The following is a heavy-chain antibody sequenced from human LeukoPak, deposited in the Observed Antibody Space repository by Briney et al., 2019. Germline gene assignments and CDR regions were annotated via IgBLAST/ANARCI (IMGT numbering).Heavy chain of an antibody. J-gene: IGHJ6*02. CDR1: GGPISSSSYY. CDR2: IYYSGST. CDR3: ARTTPLGYCSGGSCEYYYYYGMDV. Sequence: SETLSLTCTVSGGPISSSSYYWGWIRQPPGKGLEWIGSIYYSGSTYYNPSLKSRVTISVDTSKNQFSLKLSSVAAADTAVYYCARTTPLGYCSGGSCEYYYYYGMDVWGQGTTVTVSS. D-gene: IGHD2-15*01. V-gene: IGHV4-39*01.